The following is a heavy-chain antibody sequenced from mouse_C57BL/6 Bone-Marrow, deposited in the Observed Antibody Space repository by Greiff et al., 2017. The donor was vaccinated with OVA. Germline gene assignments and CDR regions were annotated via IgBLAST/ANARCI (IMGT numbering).Heavy chain of an antibody. V-gene: IGHV1-55*01. CDR1: GYTFTSYW. Sequence: QVQLKESGAELVKPGASVKMSCKASGYTFTSYWITWVKQRPGQGLEWIGDIYPGSGSTNYNEKFKSKATLTVDTSSSTAYMQLSSLTSEDSAVYYCARLTGTKGAWFAYWGQGTLVTVSA. J-gene: IGHJ3*01. CDR3: ARLTGTKGAWFAY. D-gene: IGHD4-1*01. CDR2: IYPGSGST.